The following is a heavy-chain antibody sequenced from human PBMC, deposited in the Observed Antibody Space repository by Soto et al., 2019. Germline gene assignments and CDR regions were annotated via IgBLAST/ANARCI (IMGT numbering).Heavy chain of an antibody. Sequence: QVQLVQSGAEVKKPGASVKVSCKASGYTFTSYGISWLRQAPGQGLEWMGWISVYNGNTKYVQKFQGRVTMTTDTPTSTAHMELRRLRSDDTAVYYCARMWDCSNISCPPVGWFDPWGQGTLVTVSS. D-gene: IGHD2-2*01. CDR3: ARMWDCSNISCPPVGWFDP. V-gene: IGHV1-18*01. J-gene: IGHJ5*02. CDR1: GYTFTSYG. CDR2: ISVYNGNT.